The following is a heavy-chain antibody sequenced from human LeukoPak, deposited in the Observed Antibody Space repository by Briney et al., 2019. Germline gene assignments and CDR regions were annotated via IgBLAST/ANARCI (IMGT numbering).Heavy chain of an antibody. CDR1: GFTFSSYG. CDR2: ISYDGSNK. Sequence: GGSLRLSCAASGFTFSSYGMHWVRQAPGKGLEWVAVISYDGSNKYYADSVKGRFTISRDNSKNTLYLQMNSLRAEDTAVYYCAKLEVVVVAATDDAFDIWGQGTMVTVPS. V-gene: IGHV3-30*18. CDR3: AKLEVVVVAATDDAFDI. D-gene: IGHD2-15*01. J-gene: IGHJ3*02.